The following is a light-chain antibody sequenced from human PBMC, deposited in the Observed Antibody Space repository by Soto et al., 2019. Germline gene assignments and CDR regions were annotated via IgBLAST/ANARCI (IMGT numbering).Light chain of an antibody. Sequence: DIQMTQSPASLSASVGDRVTITCRASQSISSYLNWFQQKPGKAPKLLMYAASSLQSGVPSRFSGSGSGTDFTLTISSLQPEGFATYYCQQLSRYPLTFGGGTKVDIK. J-gene: IGKJ4*01. CDR3: QQLSRYPLT. CDR2: AAS. V-gene: IGKV1-39*01. CDR1: QSISSY.